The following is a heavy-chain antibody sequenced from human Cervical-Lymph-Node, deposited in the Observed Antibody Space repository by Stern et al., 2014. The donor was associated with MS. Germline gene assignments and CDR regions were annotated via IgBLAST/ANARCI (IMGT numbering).Heavy chain of an antibody. CDR1: GYTFTSYY. CDR2: INASGGST. J-gene: IGHJ4*02. Sequence: QDQLVQSGAEVKKPGASVKVSCKASGYTFTSYYMHWVRQAPGQWLEWMGIINASGGSTSYAHKFQGRVTMTRDTSTSTVYMELSSLRSEDTAVYYCARDLIAAAGSEYFDYWGQGTLVTVSS. V-gene: IGHV1-46*01. D-gene: IGHD6-13*01. CDR3: ARDLIAAAGSEYFDY.